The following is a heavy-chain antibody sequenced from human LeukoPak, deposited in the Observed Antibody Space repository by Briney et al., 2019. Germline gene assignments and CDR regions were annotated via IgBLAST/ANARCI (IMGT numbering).Heavy chain of an antibody. CDR1: GGSISSSSYY. CDR2: IYYSGST. V-gene: IGHV4-39*07. CDR3: ASSEDIVATIAPSDY. J-gene: IGHJ4*02. D-gene: IGHD5-12*01. Sequence: PSETLSLTCTVSGGSISSSSYYWGWIRQPPGKGLEWIGSIYYSGSTYYNPSLKSRVTISVDTSKNQFSLKLSSVTAADTAVYYCASSEDIVATIAPSDYWGQGTLVTVSP.